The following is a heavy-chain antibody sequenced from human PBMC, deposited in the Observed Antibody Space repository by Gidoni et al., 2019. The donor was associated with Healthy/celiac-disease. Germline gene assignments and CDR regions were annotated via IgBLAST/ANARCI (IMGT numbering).Heavy chain of an antibody. J-gene: IGHJ4*02. CDR1: GYTFTSYY. CDR2: INPSGSST. D-gene: IGHD6-13*01. Sequence: QVQLVQSGAEVKKPGASVKVPFKASGYTFTSYYMHWVRQAPGQGLEWIGIINPSGSSTSYEQKFQGRVTMTRDTSTSTVYMELSSLRSEDTAVYYCARDRAAAAGKGGYYFDYWGQGTLVTVSS. V-gene: IGHV1-46*03. CDR3: ARDRAAAAGKGGYYFDY.